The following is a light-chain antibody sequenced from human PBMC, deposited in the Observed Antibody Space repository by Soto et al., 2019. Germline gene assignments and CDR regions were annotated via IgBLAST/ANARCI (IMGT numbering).Light chain of an antibody. V-gene: IGKV1-5*03. CDR2: KAS. CDR3: QQYNSYSSLT. CDR1: QNINSW. Sequence: DIQMTHSPSTLSVSVGDRVTITCRASQNINSWLAWYQQKPGKAPNLLIYKASSLESGVPSRFSGSGSGTEFTLTISSRQPDDVAAYYCQQYNSYSSLTFGGGTKVDIK. J-gene: IGKJ4*01.